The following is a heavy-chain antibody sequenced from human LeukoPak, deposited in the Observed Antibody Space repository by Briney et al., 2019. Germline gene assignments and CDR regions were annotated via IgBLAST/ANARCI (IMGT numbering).Heavy chain of an antibody. CDR2: IIPVFETA. V-gene: IGHV1-69*05. CDR3: ATNDRSSWFLAY. D-gene: IGHD6-13*01. J-gene: IGHJ4*02. Sequence: GASVKVSCKTSGGTFSTYAISWVRQAPGQGLEWMGGIIPVFETAHYTQPFKGRVTITTDESTSTAYMELTSLRSDDTAVYYCATNDRSSWFLAYWGQGTPVTVSS. CDR1: GGTFSTYA.